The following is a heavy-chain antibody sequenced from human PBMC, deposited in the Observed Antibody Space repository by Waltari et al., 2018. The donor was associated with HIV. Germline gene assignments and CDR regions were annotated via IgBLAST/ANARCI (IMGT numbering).Heavy chain of an antibody. J-gene: IGHJ4*02. CDR2: INHSGST. V-gene: IGHV4-34*01. CDR3: ARGSTYYYDSSGYCVFDY. CDR1: GGSFSGYY. Sequence: QVQLQQWGAGLLKPSETLSLTCPVYGGSFSGYYSRWIRQPPGQGLEWIGEINHSGSTNYNPSLKSRVTISVDTSKNQFSLKLSSVTAADTAVYYCARGSTYYYDSSGYCVFDYWGQGTLVTVSS. D-gene: IGHD3-22*01.